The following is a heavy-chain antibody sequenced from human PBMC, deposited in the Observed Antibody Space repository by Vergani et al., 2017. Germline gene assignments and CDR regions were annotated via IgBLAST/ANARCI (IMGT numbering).Heavy chain of an antibody. J-gene: IGHJ4*02. CDR1: ESSFISNE. CDR3: TRHVPCGDGACLHFDH. V-gene: IGHV5-51*01. Sequence: EVMLVQSGAEVKKSGESLKISCKYSESSFISNEIAWVRQMSGKGLQWMGNIIPIDSKIAYSPSFQGQAIMSLDKSITTAYLQWRSLKASDTAIYYCTRHVPCGDGACLHFDHWGQGTQVTVSS. D-gene: IGHD2-21*01. CDR2: IIPIDSKI.